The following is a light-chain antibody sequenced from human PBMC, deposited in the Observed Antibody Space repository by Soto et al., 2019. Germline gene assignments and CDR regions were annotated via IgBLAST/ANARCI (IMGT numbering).Light chain of an antibody. CDR1: GSDIGAYNY. CDR2: GVT. J-gene: IGLJ1*01. CDR3: SSFTTSYFDV. V-gene: IGLV2-14*01. Sequence: QSVLTQPASVSGSPGQSITISCTGSGSDIGAYNYVSWYQQHPGKAPKLLIHGVTRRPSGVSSRLSASKSAYTASLTISGLQAEDEATYFCSSFTTSYFDVFGPGTKVTVL.